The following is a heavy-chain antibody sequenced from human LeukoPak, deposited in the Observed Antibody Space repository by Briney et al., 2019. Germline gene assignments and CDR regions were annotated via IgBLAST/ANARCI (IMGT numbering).Heavy chain of an antibody. V-gene: IGHV4-61*01. J-gene: IGHJ4*02. CDR3: ARAKYDYGFTVNY. CDR1: GGSVSSGSYY. Sequence: PSETLSLTCTVSGGSVSSGSYYWSWIRQPPGKGLEWIGYIYYSGSTNYNPSPKSRVTISVDTSKNQFSLKLSSVTAADTAVYYCARAKYDYGFTVNYWGQGTLVTVSS. CDR2: IYYSGST. D-gene: IGHD4-17*01.